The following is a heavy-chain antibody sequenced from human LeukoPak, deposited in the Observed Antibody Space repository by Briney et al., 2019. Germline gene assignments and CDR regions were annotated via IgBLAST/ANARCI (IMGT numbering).Heavy chain of an antibody. Sequence: GRSLRLSCAASGFTFSSYGMHWVRQAPGKGLEWVSTISNSDGKTYYAESVKGRFTISRDNSKNTLYLQMNSLTAEDTAIYYCAKATGTLGNWDQGTLVTVSS. CDR2: ISNSDGKT. D-gene: IGHD1-1*01. CDR3: AKATGTLGN. V-gene: IGHV3-23*01. J-gene: IGHJ4*02. CDR1: GFTFSSYG.